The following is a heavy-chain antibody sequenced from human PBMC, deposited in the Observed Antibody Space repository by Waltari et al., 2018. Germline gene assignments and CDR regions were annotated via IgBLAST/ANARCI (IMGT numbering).Heavy chain of an antibody. V-gene: IGHV3-53*01. Sequence: ELQLVESGGGLVQQGGSLRLTWAASGVRATYSYMTWVRQAPGKGLEWLSVLYSGSDTYYTDSVKGRFTISRDRSKNTLYLQMNSLRAEDTAVYYCARGDGYTKPLDHWGQGTLVTVSS. J-gene: IGHJ4*02. D-gene: IGHD5-12*01. CDR1: GVRATYSY. CDR2: LYSGSDT. CDR3: ARGDGYTKPLDH.